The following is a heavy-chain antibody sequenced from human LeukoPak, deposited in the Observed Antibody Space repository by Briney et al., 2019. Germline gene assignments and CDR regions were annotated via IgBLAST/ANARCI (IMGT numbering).Heavy chain of an antibody. D-gene: IGHD3-22*01. CDR3: ARGGSSITMIVVAMGPYGMDV. CDR2: ISYDGSNK. CDR1: GFTFSSYA. J-gene: IGHJ6*02. V-gene: IGHV3-30-3*01. Sequence: GSLRLSCAASGFTFSSYAMHWVRQAPGKGLEWVAVISYDGSNKYYADSVKGRFTISRDNSKNTLYLQMNSLRAEDTAVYYCARGGSSITMIVVAMGPYGMDVWGQGTTVTVSS.